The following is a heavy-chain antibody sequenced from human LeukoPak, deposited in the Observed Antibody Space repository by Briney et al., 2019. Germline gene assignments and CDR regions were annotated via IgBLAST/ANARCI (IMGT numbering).Heavy chain of an antibody. Sequence: PGGSLRLSCAASGFTCSSYWMHWVRQAPGKGLVWVSRINSDGSSTSYADSVKGRFTISRDNAKNTLYLQMNSLRAEDTAVYYCARVEDYYDSSGPLGDYWGQGTLVTVSS. J-gene: IGHJ4*02. V-gene: IGHV3-74*01. D-gene: IGHD3-22*01. CDR2: INSDGSST. CDR1: GFTCSSYW. CDR3: ARVEDYYDSSGPLGDY.